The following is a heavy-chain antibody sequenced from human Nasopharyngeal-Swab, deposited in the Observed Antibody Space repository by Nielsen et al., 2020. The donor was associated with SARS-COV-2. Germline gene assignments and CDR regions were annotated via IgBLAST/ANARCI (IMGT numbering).Heavy chain of an antibody. CDR3: AKRDDYYESSGLGD. D-gene: IGHD3-22*01. Sequence: GESLKISCAASGFTFSTYATYWVRQPPAKGLEWVSIISGSGGSTYYADSVKGRFTISRDNSKNTLYLQMNSLRAEDTAVYYCAKRDDYYESSGLGDWGQGTLVTVSS. J-gene: IGHJ4*02. CDR1: GFTFSTYA. V-gene: IGHV3-23*01. CDR2: ISGSGGST.